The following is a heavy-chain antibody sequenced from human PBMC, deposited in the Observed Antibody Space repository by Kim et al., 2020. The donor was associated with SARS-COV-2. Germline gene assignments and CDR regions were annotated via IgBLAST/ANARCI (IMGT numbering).Heavy chain of an antibody. Sequence: SETLSLTCAVYGGSFSGYYWSWIRQPPGKGLEWIGEINHSGSTNYNPSLKSRVTISVDTSKNQFSLKLSSVTAADTAVYYCARGRTTTGYSSGWYSSSDTWGIDYWGQGTLVTVSS. CDR3: ARGRTTTGYSSGWYSSSDTWGIDY. D-gene: IGHD6-19*01. V-gene: IGHV4-34*01. CDR2: INHSGST. CDR1: GGSFSGYY. J-gene: IGHJ4*02.